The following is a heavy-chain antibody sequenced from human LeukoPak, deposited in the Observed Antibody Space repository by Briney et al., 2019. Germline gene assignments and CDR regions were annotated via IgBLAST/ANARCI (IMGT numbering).Heavy chain of an antibody. CDR3: ASGRNNGYSGYEYYFDY. CDR1: GGTFSSYA. Sequence: GASVKVSCKASGGTFSSYAISWVRQAPGQGLEWMGGIIPIFGTANYAQKFQGRVTITVDESTSTAYMELSSLRSEDTAVYYCASGRNNGYSGYEYYFDYWGQGTLVTVSS. D-gene: IGHD5-12*01. V-gene: IGHV1-69*13. J-gene: IGHJ4*02. CDR2: IIPIFGTA.